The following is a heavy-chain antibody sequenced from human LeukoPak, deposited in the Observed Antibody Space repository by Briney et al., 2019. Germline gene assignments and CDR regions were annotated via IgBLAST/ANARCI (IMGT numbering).Heavy chain of an antibody. CDR1: GGSISRYY. Sequence: SETLSLTCTVSGGSISRYYWSWIRQPPGKGLEWIGYIYYSGSTNYNPSLKSRVTISVDTSKNQFSLKLSSVTAADTAVYYCARRGQWLPTSALYYYYYYMDVWGKGTTVTISS. CDR3: ARRGQWLPTSALYYYYYYMDV. V-gene: IGHV4-59*12. D-gene: IGHD6-19*01. CDR2: IYYSGST. J-gene: IGHJ6*03.